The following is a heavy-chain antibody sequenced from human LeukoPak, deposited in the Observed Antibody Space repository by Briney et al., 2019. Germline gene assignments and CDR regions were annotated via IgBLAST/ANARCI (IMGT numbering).Heavy chain of an antibody. J-gene: IGHJ4*02. Sequence: GGSLRLSSAASGFTFSSYAMHWVRQAPGKGLEWVAVISYDGSNKYYADSVKGRFTISRDNSKNTLYLQMNSLRDEDTAVYYCARDSTLVDYWGQGTLVTVSS. V-gene: IGHV3-30*04. CDR3: ARDSTLVDY. CDR2: ISYDGSNK. CDR1: GFTFSSYA. D-gene: IGHD2/OR15-2a*01.